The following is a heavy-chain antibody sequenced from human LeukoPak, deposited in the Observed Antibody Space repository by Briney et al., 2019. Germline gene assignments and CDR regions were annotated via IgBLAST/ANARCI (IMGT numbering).Heavy chain of an antibody. CDR3: ARDQLVYTRGSYYYYFDY. Sequence: GGSLRLSCAASGFTFSGYWMSWVRQAPGKGLEWVANIKQDGSEKYHVDSVNGRFTISRDNAKNSLYLQMNSLRGEDTAVYYCARDQLVYTRGSYYYYFDYWGQGTLVTVSS. CDR2: IKQDGSEK. D-gene: IGHD1-26*01. CDR1: GFTFSGYW. V-gene: IGHV3-7*04. J-gene: IGHJ4*02.